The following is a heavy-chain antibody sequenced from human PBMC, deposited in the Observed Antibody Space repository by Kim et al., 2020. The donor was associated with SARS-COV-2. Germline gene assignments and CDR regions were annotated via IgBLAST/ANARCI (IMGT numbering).Heavy chain of an antibody. D-gene: IGHD5-12*01. V-gene: IGHV3-30*07. CDR3: ARVMGVVAMEYGMDV. Sequence: ESVKGRFTIYRDNSKNQLYLQMTTVRAEDTAVYYCARVMGVVAMEYGMDVWGQGTTVTGSS. J-gene: IGHJ6*02.